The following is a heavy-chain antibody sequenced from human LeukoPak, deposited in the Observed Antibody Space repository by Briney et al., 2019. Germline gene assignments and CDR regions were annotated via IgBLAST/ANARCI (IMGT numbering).Heavy chain of an antibody. J-gene: IGHJ4*02. CDR2: IIPIFGIA. Sequence: GASVKVSCKASGGTFSSYAISWVRQAPGQGLEWMGRIIPIFGIANYAQKFQGRVTITADKSTSTAYMELSSLGSEDTAVYYCARDLGGMATITLDYWGQGTLVTVSS. V-gene: IGHV1-69*04. CDR1: GGTFSSYA. D-gene: IGHD5-24*01. CDR3: ARDLGGMATITLDY.